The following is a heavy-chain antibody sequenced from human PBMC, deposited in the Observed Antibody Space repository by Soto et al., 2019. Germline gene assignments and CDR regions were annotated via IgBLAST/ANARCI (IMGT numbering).Heavy chain of an antibody. CDR3: AGQVGCGYSGASQHAFDL. D-gene: IGHD5-12*01. Sequence: QVQLVQSGAEVKKPGSSVRVSCKASGGTFRTFVINWVRQAPGQGLEWLVGIIPIFGTANYAQKFRGRVTISADEATSTAYMDLSNLESYDTAIYYCAGQVGCGYSGASQHAFDLWGQGTPVTVSS. CDR1: GGTFRTFV. CDR2: IIPIFGTA. J-gene: IGHJ3*01. V-gene: IGHV1-69*01.